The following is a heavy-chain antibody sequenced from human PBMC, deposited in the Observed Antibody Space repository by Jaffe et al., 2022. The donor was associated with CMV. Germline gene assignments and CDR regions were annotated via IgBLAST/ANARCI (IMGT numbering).Heavy chain of an antibody. D-gene: IGHD4-17*01. Sequence: EVQLLESGGGLVQPGGSLRLSCAASGFTFSSYAMSWVRQAPGKGLEWVSAISGSGGSTYYADSVKGRFTISRDNSKNTLYLQMNSLRAEDTAVYYCAKEGLGGYGDYDAYYFDYWGQGTLVTVSS. V-gene: IGHV3-23*01. J-gene: IGHJ4*02. CDR1: GFTFSSYA. CDR3: AKEGLGGYGDYDAYYFDY. CDR2: ISGSGGST.